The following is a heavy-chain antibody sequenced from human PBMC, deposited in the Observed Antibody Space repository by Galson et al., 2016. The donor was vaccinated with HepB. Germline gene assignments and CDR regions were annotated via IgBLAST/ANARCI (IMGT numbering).Heavy chain of an antibody. V-gene: IGHV3-7*01. Sequence: SLRLSCAASGFTFSDYWMTWVRQAPGKGLEWVANIRRDESARYYVDSVKGRFTISRDNAKNSLYLQMDSLRAEDTAAYYCARDVSPGYSGTYYDAFDVWGQGTMVTVSS. J-gene: IGHJ3*01. D-gene: IGHD1-26*01. CDR3: ARDVSPGYSGTYYDAFDV. CDR1: GFTFSDYW. CDR2: IRRDESAR.